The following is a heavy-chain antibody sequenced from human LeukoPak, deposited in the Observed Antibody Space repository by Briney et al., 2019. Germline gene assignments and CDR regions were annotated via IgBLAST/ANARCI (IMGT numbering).Heavy chain of an antibody. D-gene: IGHD5-12*01. CDR1: GGSFSGYY. CDR3: ARDGRSGYARGPYYFDY. CDR2: INHSGST. J-gene: IGHJ4*02. V-gene: IGHV4-34*01. Sequence: PSETLSLTCAVYGGSFSGYYWGWIRQPPGKGLEWIGEINHSGSTNYNPSLKSRVTISVDTSKNQFSLKLSSVTAADTAVYYCARDGRSGYARGPYYFDYWGQGTLVTVSS.